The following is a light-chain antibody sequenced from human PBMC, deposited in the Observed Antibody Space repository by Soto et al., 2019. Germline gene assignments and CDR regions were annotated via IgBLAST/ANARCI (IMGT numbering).Light chain of an antibody. CDR1: QSVSSYY. CDR2: AAS. J-gene: IGKJ1*01. CDR3: QQCGSSPWT. Sequence: EIVLTQSPGTLSLSPGERATLSCRASQSVSSYYLAWYQQKPGQAPRLLIYAASSRATGIPDRFSGGGSGTDFTLTISRLEPEDFAVYYCQQCGSSPWTFGQGTKVHI. V-gene: IGKV3-20*01.